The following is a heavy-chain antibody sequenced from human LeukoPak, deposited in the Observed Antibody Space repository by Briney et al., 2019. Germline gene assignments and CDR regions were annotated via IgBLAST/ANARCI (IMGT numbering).Heavy chain of an antibody. Sequence: SETLSLTCTVSGGSVSSGSYYWSWIRQPAGKGLEWIGRIYTSGSTNYNPSLKSRVTISVDTSKNQFSLKLSSVTAADTAVYYWARARDGWYFDLGGRGTLVTVSS. CDR2: IYTSGST. CDR3: ARARDGWYFDL. V-gene: IGHV4-61*02. CDR1: GGSVSSGSYY. J-gene: IGHJ2*01.